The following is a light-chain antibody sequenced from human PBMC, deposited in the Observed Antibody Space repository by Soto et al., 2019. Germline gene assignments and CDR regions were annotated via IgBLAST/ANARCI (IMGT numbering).Light chain of an antibody. CDR1: QSISNY. J-gene: IGKJ3*01. CDR3: QQSHSLPLT. CDR2: AAS. Sequence: DIQMTQSPSSLSASVGERVTITCRASQSISNYLNWYQQRPGQALKILIYAASSLQSGVPSRFSGSGSGTDFTLTINSLQPEDFPTYYCQQSHSLPLTFGPGTKVDV. V-gene: IGKV1-39*01.